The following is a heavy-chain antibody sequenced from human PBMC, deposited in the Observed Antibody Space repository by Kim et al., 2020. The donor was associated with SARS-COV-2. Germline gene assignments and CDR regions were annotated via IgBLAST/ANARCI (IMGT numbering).Heavy chain of an antibody. J-gene: IGHJ5*02. CDR3: ARVGGSSRSRGWFDP. D-gene: IGHD6-13*01. Sequence: SETLSLTCTVSNDSISSDDYYWSWIRQPPGKGLEWIGYIFYSGGTRYNPSLKSRLTISVETSKNQFSLRLSSVTAADTAVYYFARVGGSSRSRGWFDPWG. V-gene: IGHV4-30-4*01. CDR2: IFYSGGT. CDR1: NDSISSDDYY.